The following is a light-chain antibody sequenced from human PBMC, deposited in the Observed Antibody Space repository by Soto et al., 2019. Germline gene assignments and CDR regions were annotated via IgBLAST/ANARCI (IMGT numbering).Light chain of an antibody. CDR2: DAS. CDR1: QDISNY. V-gene: IGKV1-33*01. CDR3: QQYDNLSWT. J-gene: IGKJ1*01. Sequence: DIQMTQSPSSLSASVGDRVTITCQASQDISNYLNWYQQKPGKAPKLLIYDASNLETGVPSRFSGSGSGTDFTLTISSLQPEDIVTYYCQQYDNLSWTFGQGTKVEIK.